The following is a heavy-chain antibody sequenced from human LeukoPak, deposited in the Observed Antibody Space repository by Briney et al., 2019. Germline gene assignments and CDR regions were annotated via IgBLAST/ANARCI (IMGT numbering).Heavy chain of an antibody. CDR3: ARLGYCGGGSCYSYYSDY. CDR1: GGSISSSSYY. D-gene: IGHD2-15*01. V-gene: IGHV4-39*01. Sequence: PSETLSLTCTVSGGSISSSSYYWGWVRQPPGKGLEWIGSIYYSGSTYYNPSLKSRVTISVDTSKNQFSLKLSSVTAADTAVYYCARLGYCGGGSCYSYYSDYWGQGTLVTVPS. CDR2: IYYSGST. J-gene: IGHJ4*02.